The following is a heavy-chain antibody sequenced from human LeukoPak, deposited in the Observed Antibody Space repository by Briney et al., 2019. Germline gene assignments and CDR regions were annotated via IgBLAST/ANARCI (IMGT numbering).Heavy chain of an antibody. CDR1: GGSISSGGYY. Sequence: SETLSLTCTVSGGSISSGGYYWSWIRQPPGKGLEWIGYIYHSGSTYYNPSLKSRVTISVDRSKNQFSLKLSSVTAADTAVYYCARDHRYCSSTSCPQDYWGQGTLVTVSS. V-gene: IGHV4-30-2*01. D-gene: IGHD2-2*01. CDR2: IYHSGST. J-gene: IGHJ4*02. CDR3: ARDHRYCSSTSCPQDY.